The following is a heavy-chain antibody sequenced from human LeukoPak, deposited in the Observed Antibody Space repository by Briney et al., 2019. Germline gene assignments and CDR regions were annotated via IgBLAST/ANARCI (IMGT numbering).Heavy chain of an antibody. D-gene: IGHD3-10*01. CDR3: ARVSITMVRGVIPRTYNWFDP. V-gene: IGHV4-4*07. Sequence: PSETLSLTCTVSGGSISSYYWSWIQQPAGKGLEWIGRIYTSGSTNYNPSLKSRVTMSVDTSKNQFSLKLSSVTAADTAVYYCARVSITMVRGVIPRTYNWFDPWGQGTLVTVSS. CDR1: GGSISSYY. J-gene: IGHJ5*02. CDR2: IYTSGST.